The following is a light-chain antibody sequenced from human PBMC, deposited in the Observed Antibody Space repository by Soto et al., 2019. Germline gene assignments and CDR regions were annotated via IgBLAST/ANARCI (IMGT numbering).Light chain of an antibody. CDR3: ASWDDTMNGWV. CDR1: NSNIGSNN. CDR2: NKN. J-gene: IGLJ3*02. V-gene: IGLV1-44*01. Sequence: QPVLTQPASASGTPGQRITISCSGSNSNIGSNNVNWYQQFPGTAPKVLIYNKNQRPSGVPDRFSGSKSGTSASLAISGLQAEDEADYYCASWDDTMNGWVFGGGTKLTVL.